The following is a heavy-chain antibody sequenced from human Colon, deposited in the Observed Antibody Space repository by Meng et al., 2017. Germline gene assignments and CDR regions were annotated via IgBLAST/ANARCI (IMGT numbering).Heavy chain of an antibody. V-gene: IGHV3-30*04. J-gene: IGHJ4*02. D-gene: IGHD2-2*01. CDR2: ISFDGSKY. Sequence: GESLKISCAASGFTFSSYVMHWVRQAPGKGLEWVAVISFDGSKYYYADSVKGRFTISRANSKNTLYLQMNSLRAQDTAVDYCARGPQYCSSTNCYAPYFDYWGQGTLVTVSS. CDR1: GFTFSSYV. CDR3: ARGPQYCSSTNCYAPYFDY.